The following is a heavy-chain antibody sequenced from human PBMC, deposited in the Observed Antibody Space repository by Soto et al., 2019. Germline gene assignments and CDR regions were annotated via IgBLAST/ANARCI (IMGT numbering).Heavy chain of an antibody. D-gene: IGHD2-15*01. CDR2: MDYGGRT. CDR3: ARGTPSPLIVRSSRGPWFDP. J-gene: IGHJ5*02. V-gene: IGHV4-59*08. Sequence: PSETPSLPYTVSGGYIRSYAWSCLRQPPGKGLEWIGYMDYGGRTNDNPSLKSRVTISVDTSKIQVSLKLSSVNAADTAVYFCARGTPSPLIVRSSRGPWFDPWGQGTLVTVS. CDR1: GGYIRSYA.